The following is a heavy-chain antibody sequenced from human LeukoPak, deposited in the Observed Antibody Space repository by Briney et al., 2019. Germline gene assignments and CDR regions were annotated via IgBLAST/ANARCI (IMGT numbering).Heavy chain of an antibody. Sequence: ASVKVSCKASGYTFTSYYMHWVRQAPGQGLEWMGIINPSGGSTSYAQKFQGRVTMTRDTSTSTVYMELSSLRSEDMAVYYCARHLTSLGGGGDETDYWGQGTLVTVSS. J-gene: IGHJ4*02. D-gene: IGHD3-16*01. CDR1: GYTFTSYY. CDR2: INPSGGST. V-gene: IGHV1-46*01. CDR3: ARHLTSLGGGGDETDY.